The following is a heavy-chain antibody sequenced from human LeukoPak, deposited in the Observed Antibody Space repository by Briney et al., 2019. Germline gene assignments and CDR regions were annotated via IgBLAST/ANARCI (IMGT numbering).Heavy chain of an antibody. J-gene: IGHJ3*02. CDR2: INRDGSGT. Sequence: PGGSLRLSCAASGFTFSSHWMHWVRQAPGKGLVWVSRINRDGSGTSYADSVKGRFTISRDNAKNTLYLQMNNLRAEDTAVYYCARGDYAFDIWGQGTMVTVSS. CDR3: ARGDYAFDI. CDR1: GFTFSSHW. D-gene: IGHD2-21*01. V-gene: IGHV3-74*01.